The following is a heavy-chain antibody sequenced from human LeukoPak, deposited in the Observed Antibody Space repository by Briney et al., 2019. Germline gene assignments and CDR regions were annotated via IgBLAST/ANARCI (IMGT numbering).Heavy chain of an antibody. CDR2: TRYDGSNK. D-gene: IGHD6-13*01. CDR3: AKAPVSYSSPYFDY. V-gene: IGHV3-30*02. CDR1: GFTFSSYG. J-gene: IGHJ4*02. Sequence: GGSLRLSCAASGFTFSSYGMHWVRQAPGKGLEWVAFTRYDGSNKYYADSVKGRFTISRDNSKNTLYLQMNSLRAEDTAVYYCAKAPVSYSSPYFDYWGQGTLVTVSS.